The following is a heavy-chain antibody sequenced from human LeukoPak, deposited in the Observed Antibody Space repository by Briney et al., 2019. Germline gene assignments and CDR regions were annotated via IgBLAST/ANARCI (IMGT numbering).Heavy chain of an antibody. J-gene: IGHJ6*02. V-gene: IGHV3-7*01. CDR2: IKQDGSEK. CDR1: GFTFSSYW. Sequence: GGSLRLSCAASGFTFSSYWMSWVRQAPGKGLEWVANIKQDGSEKYYVDSVKGRFTISRDNAKNSLYLQMNSLRAEDTAVYYCARVRYYDSSGPWGYYGMDVWGQGTTVTVS. D-gene: IGHD3-22*01. CDR3: ARVRYYDSSGPWGYYGMDV.